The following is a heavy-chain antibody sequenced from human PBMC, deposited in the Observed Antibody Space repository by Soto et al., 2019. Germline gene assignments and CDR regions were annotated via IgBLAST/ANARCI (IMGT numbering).Heavy chain of an antibody. D-gene: IGHD3-3*01. J-gene: IGHJ3*02. CDR3: ARDQEVTILGVVRQAFDI. CDR1: GYTFTGYY. CDR2: INPNSGGT. V-gene: IGHV1-2*04. Sequence: RASVKVSCKASGYTFTGYYMHWVRQAPGQGLEWMGWINPNSGGTNYAQKFQGWVTMTRDTSISTAYMELSRLRSDDTAVYYCARDQEVTILGVVRQAFDIWCQGTMVTVSS.